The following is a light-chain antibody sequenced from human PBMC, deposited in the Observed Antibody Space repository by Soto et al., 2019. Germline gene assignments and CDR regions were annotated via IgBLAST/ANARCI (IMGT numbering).Light chain of an antibody. V-gene: IGLV2-23*02. CDR3: CSYPGFATYV. Sequence: QSALTQPASVSGSPGQSITISCTGSSSDVGSHRLVSWYQQHPGKAPKLIIYEVTKRPSEVSSRFSASKSGNTASLTISGLRAEDEADYYCCSYPGFATYVFGTGTKLTVL. CDR1: SSDVGSHRL. J-gene: IGLJ1*01. CDR2: EVT.